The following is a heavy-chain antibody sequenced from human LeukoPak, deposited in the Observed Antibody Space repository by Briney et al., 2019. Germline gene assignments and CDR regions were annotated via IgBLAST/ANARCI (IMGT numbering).Heavy chain of an antibody. J-gene: IGHJ4*02. CDR3: AKDYYDSSGYAPVDY. V-gene: IGHV3-30-3*01. CDR2: ISYDGSNK. CDR1: GFTFSSYA. D-gene: IGHD3-22*01. Sequence: GRSLRLSCAASGFTFSSYAMHWVRQAPGKGLEWVAVISYDGSNKYYADSVKGRFTISRDNSKNTLYLQMNSLRAEDTAVYYCAKDYYDSSGYAPVDYWGQGTLVTVSS.